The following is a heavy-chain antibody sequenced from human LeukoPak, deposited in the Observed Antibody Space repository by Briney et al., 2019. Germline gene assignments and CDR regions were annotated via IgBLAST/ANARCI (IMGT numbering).Heavy chain of an antibody. CDR1: GFTFSSYS. CDR3: ARAGFWTGSDYFDY. D-gene: IGHD3/OR15-3a*01. Sequence: PGGSLRLSCAASGFTFSSYSMNWVRQAPGKGLEWVSSISSSSSYIYYADSVKGRFTISRDNAKTSLYLQMNSLRAEDTAVYYCARAGFWTGSDYFDYWGQGTLVTVSS. CDR2: ISSSSSYI. J-gene: IGHJ4*02. V-gene: IGHV3-21*01.